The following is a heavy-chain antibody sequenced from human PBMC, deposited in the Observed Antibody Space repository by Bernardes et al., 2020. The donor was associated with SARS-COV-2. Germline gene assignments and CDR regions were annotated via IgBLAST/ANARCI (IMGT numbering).Heavy chain of an antibody. CDR2: IYYSGST. Sequence: SETLSLTCTVSGGSISSGDYYWSWIRQPPGKGLEWIGYIYYSGSTYYNPSLKSRVTISVDTSKNQFSLKLSSVTAADTAVYYCARDRFYQHLKNYYYYYGMDVWGQGTTVTVSS. CDR1: GGSISSGDYY. J-gene: IGHJ6*02. V-gene: IGHV4-30-4*01. D-gene: IGHD2-2*01. CDR3: ARDRFYQHLKNYYYYYGMDV.